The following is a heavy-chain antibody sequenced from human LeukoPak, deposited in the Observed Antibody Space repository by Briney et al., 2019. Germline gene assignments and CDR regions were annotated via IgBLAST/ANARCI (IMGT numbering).Heavy chain of an antibody. J-gene: IGHJ4*02. D-gene: IGHD1-26*01. V-gene: IGHV3-30*18. Sequence: PRRSLRLSCAASGFTFSTYGMHWVRQAPGKGLEWVAVISYDGSNKYYTDSVKGRFTISRDNSKNTLYLQMNSLRAEDTAVYYCAKASNGGSYYGVIIDYWGQGTLVTVSS. CDR3: AKASNGGSYYGVIIDY. CDR1: GFTFSTYG. CDR2: ISYDGSNK.